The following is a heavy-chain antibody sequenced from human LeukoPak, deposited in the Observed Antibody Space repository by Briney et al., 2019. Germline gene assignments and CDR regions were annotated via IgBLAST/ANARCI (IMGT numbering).Heavy chain of an antibody. CDR2: IWYDGSNK. D-gene: IGHD5/OR15-5a*01. CDR1: GFTFSNYG. Sequence: GGSLRLSCAASGFTFSNYGMHWVRQAPGKGLEWVAAIWYDGSNKYYGDSVKGRFTISRDNSKNTLYLQMNSLRAEDTAAYYCARGDGVYVYWGQGTLVTVSS. CDR3: ARGDGVYVY. J-gene: IGHJ4*02. V-gene: IGHV3-33*01.